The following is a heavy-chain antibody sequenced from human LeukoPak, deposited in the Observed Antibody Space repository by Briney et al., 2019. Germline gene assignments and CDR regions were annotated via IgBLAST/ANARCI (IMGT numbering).Heavy chain of an antibody. CDR2: MNPKSGDT. D-gene: IGHD6-13*01. Sequence: ASVKVSCKASGYSSTNYDINWVRQATGQGLEWMGWMNPKSGDTGYSQKFQGRVTMTRDTSTSTVYMELSSLRSEDTAVYYCARDTRIAAAGGRSILRFDPWGQGTLVTVSS. CDR3: ARDTRIAAAGGRSILRFDP. V-gene: IGHV1-8*02. J-gene: IGHJ5*02. CDR1: GYSSTNYD.